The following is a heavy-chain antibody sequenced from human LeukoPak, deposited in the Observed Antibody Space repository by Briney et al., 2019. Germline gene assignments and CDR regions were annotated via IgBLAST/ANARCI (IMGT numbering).Heavy chain of an antibody. J-gene: IGHJ4*02. Sequence: SETLSLTCTVSGGSISSGSYYWSWIRQPAGKGLEWIGRIYTSGSTNYNPSLKSRVTISVDTSKNQFPLKLSSVTAADTAVYYCAEGIGFDYWGQGTLVTVSS. V-gene: IGHV4-61*02. CDR3: AEGIGFDY. CDR1: GGSISSGSYY. D-gene: IGHD2/OR15-2a*01. CDR2: IYTSGST.